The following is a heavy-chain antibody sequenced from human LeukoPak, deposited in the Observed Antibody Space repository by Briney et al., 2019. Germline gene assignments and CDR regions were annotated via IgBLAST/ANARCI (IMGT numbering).Heavy chain of an antibody. CDR3: ASGKMTISRKWIVVPGPIDY. CDR2: INHSGST. D-gene: IGHD3-22*01. V-gene: IGHV4-34*01. Sequence: PSETLSLTCAVYGGSFSGYYWSWIRQPPGKGLEWIGEINHSGSTNYNPSLKSRVTISVDTSKNQFSLELTSVTAADTAVYYCASGKMTISRKWIVVPGPIDYWGQGTLVTVSS. CDR1: GGSFSGYY. J-gene: IGHJ4*02.